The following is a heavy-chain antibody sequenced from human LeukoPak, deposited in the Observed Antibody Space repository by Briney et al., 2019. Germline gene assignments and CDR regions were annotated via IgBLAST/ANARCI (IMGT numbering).Heavy chain of an antibody. CDR2: IHSSGST. Sequence: SKTLSLTCTVSGGSISSDYWSWVRQPPGKGLEWIGYIHSSGSTNYNPSLKSRVTISVDTSKNEISLKLSSVNAADTAVYYCARGRGLDYWGQGTLVTVSS. CDR1: GGSISSDY. J-gene: IGHJ4*02. D-gene: IGHD2-15*01. V-gene: IGHV4-59*01. CDR3: ARGRGLDY.